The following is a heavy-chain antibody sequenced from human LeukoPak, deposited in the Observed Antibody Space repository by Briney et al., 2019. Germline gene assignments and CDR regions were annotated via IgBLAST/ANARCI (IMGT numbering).Heavy chain of an antibody. CDR1: AGTFSSYT. CDR3: ARVPLDYYDSSDLDY. CDR2: IIPILGIA. D-gene: IGHD3-22*01. V-gene: IGHV1-69*02. J-gene: IGHJ4*02. Sequence: GASVKVSCKASAGTFSSYTISWVRHASRQGLEWVGRIIPILGIAKDAQKIQGRVTITADKPTSTAYVELSSLRSEDTAVYYCARVPLDYYDSSDLDYWGQGTLVTVSS.